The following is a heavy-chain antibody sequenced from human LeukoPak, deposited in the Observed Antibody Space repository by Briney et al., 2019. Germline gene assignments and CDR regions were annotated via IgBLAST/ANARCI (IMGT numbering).Heavy chain of an antibody. D-gene: IGHD5-18*01. Sequence: GGSLRLSCAASGFTFSSYAMHWVRQTPGKGLEWVTVISYDGSNKYYADSVKGRFTISRDNSKNTLYLQMNSLRAEDTAVYYCARDPSTAMAHTNFDYWGQGTLVTVSS. J-gene: IGHJ4*02. CDR1: GFTFSSYA. V-gene: IGHV3-30*04. CDR3: ARDPSTAMAHTNFDY. CDR2: ISYDGSNK.